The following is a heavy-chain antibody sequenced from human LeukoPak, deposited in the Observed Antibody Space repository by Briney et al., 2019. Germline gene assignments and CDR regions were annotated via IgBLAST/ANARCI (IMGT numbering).Heavy chain of an antibody. CDR2: IWYDGSNK. CDR1: GFTFSSYG. Sequence: PGGSLRLSCAASGFTFSSYGMHWVRQAPGKGLEWVAVIWYDGSNKYYADSVKGRFTISRDNSKNTLYLQMNSLRAEDTAVYYCAREANIVVVPAAILAGSGGAAFDIWGQGTMVTVSS. D-gene: IGHD2-2*01. V-gene: IGHV3-33*01. CDR3: AREANIVVVPAAILAGSGGAAFDI. J-gene: IGHJ3*02.